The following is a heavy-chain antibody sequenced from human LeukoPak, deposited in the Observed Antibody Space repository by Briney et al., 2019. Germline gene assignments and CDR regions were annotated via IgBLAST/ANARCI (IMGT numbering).Heavy chain of an antibody. V-gene: IGHV3-48*03. CDR1: GFTFSSYE. Sequence: GGPLRLSCAASGFTFSSYEMNWVRQAPGKGLEWVSYISSSGSTIYYADSVKGRFTISRDNAKNSLYLQMNSLRAEDTAVYYCARDSSGWYGSGYYYYMDVWGKGITVTISS. CDR3: ARDSSGWYGSGYYYYMDV. D-gene: IGHD6-19*01. CDR2: ISSSGSTI. J-gene: IGHJ6*03.